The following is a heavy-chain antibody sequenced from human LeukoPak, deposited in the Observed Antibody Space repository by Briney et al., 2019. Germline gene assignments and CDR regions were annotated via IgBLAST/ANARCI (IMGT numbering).Heavy chain of an antibody. Sequence: SETLSLTCAAYGGSFSGYYWSWVRQPPGKGLEWIGEINHSGSTNYNPSLKSRVTISVDTSKNQFSLKLSSVTAADTAVYYCARGTRIAVAMFDPWGQGTLVTVSS. CDR3: ARGTRIAVAMFDP. V-gene: IGHV4-34*01. CDR1: GGSFSGYY. J-gene: IGHJ5*02. D-gene: IGHD6-19*01. CDR2: INHSGST.